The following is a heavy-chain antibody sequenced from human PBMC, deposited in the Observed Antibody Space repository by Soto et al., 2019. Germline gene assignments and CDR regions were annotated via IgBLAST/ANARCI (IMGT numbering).Heavy chain of an antibody. Sequence: NPSETLSLTCTVSGGSISSGGYYWSWIRQHPGKGLEWIGYIYYSGSTYYNPSLKSRVTISVDTSKNQFSLKLSSVTAADTAVYYCARAPLEWLLWLGMDVWGQGTTVTVSS. CDR1: GGSISSGGYY. V-gene: IGHV4-31*03. CDR2: IYYSGST. J-gene: IGHJ6*02. D-gene: IGHD3-3*01. CDR3: ARAPLEWLLWLGMDV.